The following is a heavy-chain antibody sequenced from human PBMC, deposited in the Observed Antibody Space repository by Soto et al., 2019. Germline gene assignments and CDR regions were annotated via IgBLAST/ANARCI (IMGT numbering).Heavy chain of an antibody. CDR2: ISRDSIFI. J-gene: IGHJ4*02. D-gene: IGHD3-16*01. CDR3: ARRIDYGEDY. V-gene: IGHV3-21*01. Sequence: GGSLRLSCAASGFTFSTYSMNWFRQAPGKGLEWVSSISRDSIFIYYADSVRGRFTISRDNAKNSLYLQMNSLRADDTAVYYCARRIDYGEDYWGQGTLVTVSS. CDR1: GFTFSTYS.